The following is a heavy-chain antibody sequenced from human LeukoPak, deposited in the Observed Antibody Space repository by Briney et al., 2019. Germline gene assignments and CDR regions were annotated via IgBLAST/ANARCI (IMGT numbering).Heavy chain of an antibody. CDR2: IYSDNT. CDR3: ARDPLYDSSGYYGDY. V-gene: IGHV3-66*03. D-gene: IGHD3-22*01. CDR1: GFTVSSSS. J-gene: IGHJ4*02. Sequence: GGSLRLSCTVSGFTVSSSSMSWVRQAPGKGLEWVSFIYSDNTHYSDSVKGRFTISRDNAKNSLYLHVNSLRAEDTAVYYCARDPLYDSSGYYGDYRGQGTLVTVSS.